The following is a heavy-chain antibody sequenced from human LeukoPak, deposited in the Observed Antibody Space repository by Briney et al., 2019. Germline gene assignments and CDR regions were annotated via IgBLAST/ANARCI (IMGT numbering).Heavy chain of an antibody. V-gene: IGHV1-18*01. CDR3: ARDYDFWSGANWFDP. J-gene: IGHJ5*02. CDR2: ISAYNDNT. Sequence: GASVKVSCKASGYTFTSYGISWVRQAPGQGLEWMGWISAYNDNTNYAQKLQGRVTMTTDTSTSTAYMELRSLRSDDTAVYYCARDYDFWSGANWFDPWGQGTLVTVSS. D-gene: IGHD3-3*01. CDR1: GYTFTSYG.